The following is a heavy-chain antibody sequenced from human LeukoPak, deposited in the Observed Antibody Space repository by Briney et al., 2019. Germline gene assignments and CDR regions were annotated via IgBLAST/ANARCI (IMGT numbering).Heavy chain of an antibody. CDR3: ARSLGD. J-gene: IGHJ4*01. CDR2: INPDGDYS. D-gene: IGHD3-10*01. V-gene: IGHV3-74*01. CDR1: GFNFRKYW. Sequence: PGGSLRLSCAASGFNFRKYWTQWVRQVPGKGLVWVSEINPDGDYSGHSNSVRGRFTISRDNAKNTLYLQMTSLSAEDTAVYYCARSLGDWGQGTLVSVSS.